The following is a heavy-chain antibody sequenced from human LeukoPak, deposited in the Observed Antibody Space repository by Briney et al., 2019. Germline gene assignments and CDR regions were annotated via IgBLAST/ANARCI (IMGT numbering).Heavy chain of an antibody. CDR1: GCTFTNYG. V-gene: IGHV1-18*01. CDR2: ISAYNGNT. Sequence: ASVKVSCKASGCTFTNYGISWVRQAPGQGLEWMGWISAYNGNTDFPQKFQGRITMTTDTSTSTSYMELRSLRSDDTAVYYCARVGVYCSSTSCHDYWGQGTLVTVSS. J-gene: IGHJ4*02. D-gene: IGHD2-2*01. CDR3: ARVGVYCSSTSCHDY.